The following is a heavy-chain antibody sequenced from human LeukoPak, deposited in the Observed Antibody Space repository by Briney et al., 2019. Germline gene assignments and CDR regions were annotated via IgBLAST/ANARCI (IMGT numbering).Heavy chain of an antibody. D-gene: IGHD5-12*01. V-gene: IGHV4-59*02. CDR1: GASVRSDH. J-gene: IGHJ5*02. CDR3: ARGRWLHVNWFDP. CDR2: MHGSGSP. Sequence: SETLSLTCTVSGASVRSDHWNWIRQSPGKGLEWIAYMHGSGSPNYNPSLASRLTLSVDATENLLSLKLTSVTAADTAVYFCARGRWLHVNWFDPWGQGTLVTVSS.